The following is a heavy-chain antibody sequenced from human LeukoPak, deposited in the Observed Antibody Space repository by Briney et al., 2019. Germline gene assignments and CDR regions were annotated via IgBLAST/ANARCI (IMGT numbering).Heavy chain of an antibody. CDR1: GGSLSGYY. Sequence: PSETLSLTCAVYGGSLSGYYWSWIRQPPGKGLEWIGEINHSGSTNYNPSLKSRVTISVDRSKNQFSLKLSSVTAADTAVYYCARGLELLFDYWGQGTLVTVSS. V-gene: IGHV4-34*01. CDR2: INHSGST. CDR3: ARGLELLFDY. J-gene: IGHJ4*02. D-gene: IGHD1-26*01.